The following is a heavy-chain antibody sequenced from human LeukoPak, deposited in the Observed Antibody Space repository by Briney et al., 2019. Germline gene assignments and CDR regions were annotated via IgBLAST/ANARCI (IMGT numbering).Heavy chain of an antibody. Sequence: GGSLRLSCAASGFTFSSYAMSWVRQAPGKGLEWVSAINGSGGSTYYADSVKGRFTISRDNSKNTLYLQMNSLRAEDTAVYYCAKEGWFGELFGSGDFDYWGQGTLVTVSS. CDR1: GFTFSSYA. CDR3: AKEGWFGELFGSGDFDY. D-gene: IGHD3-10*01. J-gene: IGHJ4*02. CDR2: INGSGGST. V-gene: IGHV3-23*01.